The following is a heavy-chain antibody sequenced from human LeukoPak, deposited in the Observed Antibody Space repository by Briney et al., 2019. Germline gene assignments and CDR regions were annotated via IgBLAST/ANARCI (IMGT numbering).Heavy chain of an antibody. CDR3: ARGPDSSSAPNWFDP. CDR2: ISSSSSTI. J-gene: IGHJ5*02. Sequence: GGSLRLSCAASGFTFSSYSMNWVHQAPGKGLEWVSYISSSSSTIYYADSVKGRFTISRDNAKNSLYLQMNSLRAEDTAVYYCARGPDSSSAPNWFDPWGQGTLVTVSS. CDR1: GFTFSSYS. D-gene: IGHD6-6*01. V-gene: IGHV3-48*04.